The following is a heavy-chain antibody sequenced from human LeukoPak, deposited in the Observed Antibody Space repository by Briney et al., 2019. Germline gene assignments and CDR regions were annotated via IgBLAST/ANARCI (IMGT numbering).Heavy chain of an antibody. V-gene: IGHV3-48*01. CDR1: GVTFSNAW. D-gene: IGHD3-22*01. CDR2: ISGSSSTI. CDR3: ARGSTYYDSSGQVPFDY. Sequence: GGSLRLSCATSGVTFSNAWMNWVRQAPGKGLEWGSYISGSSSTIYYADSVKGRFTVSRDNGKNTLYLQMNSLRAEDTAVYYCARGSTYYDSSGQVPFDYWGQGTLVTVSS. J-gene: IGHJ4*02.